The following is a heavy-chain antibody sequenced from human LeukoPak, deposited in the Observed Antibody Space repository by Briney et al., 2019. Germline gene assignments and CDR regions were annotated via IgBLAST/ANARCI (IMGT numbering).Heavy chain of an antibody. V-gene: IGHV1-18*01. J-gene: IGHJ4*02. CDR1: GYTFTSYG. Sequence: ASVKVSCKASGYTFTSYGISWVRQAPGQGLEWMGWISAYNGNTNYAQKFQGRVTMTRDTSISTAYMELSRLRSDDTAVYYCARITIFGVVNGIDYWGQGTLVTVSS. CDR3: ARITIFGVVNGIDY. CDR2: ISAYNGNT. D-gene: IGHD3-3*01.